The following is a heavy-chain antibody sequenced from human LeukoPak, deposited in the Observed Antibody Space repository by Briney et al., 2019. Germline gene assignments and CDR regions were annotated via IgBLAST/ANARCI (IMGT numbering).Heavy chain of an antibody. CDR3: ASKDYYGSGSYYNGGENFQH. J-gene: IGHJ1*01. CDR2: INPNSAGT. V-gene: IGHV1-2*02. Sequence: ASVRVTCKASGYTFTDYYIHWVRQAPGQGLEWMGWINPNSAGTSYAQKFQGRVTMTRDTSICTAYMELSRLRSDDTALYYCASKDYYGSGSYYNGGENFQHWGQGTLVTASS. D-gene: IGHD3-10*01. CDR1: GYTFTDYY.